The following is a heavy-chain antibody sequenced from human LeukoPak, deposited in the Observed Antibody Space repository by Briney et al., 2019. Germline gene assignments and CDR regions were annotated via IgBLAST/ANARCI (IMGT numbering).Heavy chain of an antibody. Sequence: PSETLSLTCGLYGGSLSGYYWSWIRQSSWKGLEWIGSVFYGGSTYYNPSLKTRVTISVDTSKNQFSLQLSSLTAADTAMYYCAAGFDYWGQGTLVTVSS. V-gene: IGHV4-34*12. J-gene: IGHJ4*02. CDR1: GGSLSGYY. CDR3: AAGFDY. CDR2: VFYGGST.